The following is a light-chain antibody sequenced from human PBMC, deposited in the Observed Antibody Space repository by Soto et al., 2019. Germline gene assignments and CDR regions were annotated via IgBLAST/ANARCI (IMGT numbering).Light chain of an antibody. CDR3: QQYGSSPRT. CDR2: GAS. CDR1: QSVISSY. Sequence: EIVWTQSPASLSLSPGERATLACRSSQSVISSYLAWYQQKPGQAPRLLIYGASSRATGIPDRFSGSGSGTDFTLTISRLEPEDFAVNYCQQYGSSPRTFGQGTKVDIK. J-gene: IGKJ1*01. V-gene: IGKV3-20*01.